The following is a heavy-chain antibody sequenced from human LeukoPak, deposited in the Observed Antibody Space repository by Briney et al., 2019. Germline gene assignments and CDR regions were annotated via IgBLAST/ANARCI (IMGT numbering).Heavy chain of an antibody. D-gene: IGHD3-10*01. Sequence: SETLSLTCAVSGGSISSGGYSWSWIRQPPGEGLEWIGYIYHSGSTYYNPSLKSRVTISVDRSKNQFSLKLSSVTAADTAVYYCARERGRGYFDYWGQGTLVTVSS. J-gene: IGHJ4*02. CDR1: GGSISSGGYS. CDR2: IYHSGST. V-gene: IGHV4-30-2*01. CDR3: ARERGRGYFDY.